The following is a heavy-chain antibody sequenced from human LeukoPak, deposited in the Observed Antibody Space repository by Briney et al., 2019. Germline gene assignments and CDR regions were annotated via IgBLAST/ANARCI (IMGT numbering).Heavy chain of an antibody. CDR1: GGSISSYY. D-gene: IGHD3-10*01. CDR3: AALWLPHDPRFDP. Sequence: SETLSLTCTVSGGSISSYYWSWIRQPPGKGLEWIGYIYYSGSTNYNPSLKSRVTISVDTSKNQFSLKLSSVTAADTAVYYCAALWLPHDPRFDPWGQGTLVTVSS. J-gene: IGHJ5*02. CDR2: IYYSGST. V-gene: IGHV4-59*08.